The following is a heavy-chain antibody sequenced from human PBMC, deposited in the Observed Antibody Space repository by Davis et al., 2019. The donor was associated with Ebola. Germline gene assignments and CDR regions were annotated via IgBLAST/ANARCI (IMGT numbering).Heavy chain of an antibody. D-gene: IGHD3-22*01. CDR2: ISAYNGNT. V-gene: IGHV1-18*01. CDR3: ARVYYYERFDP. Sequence: ASAKVSCKASAYTSTSYGISWVRQAPAQGLEWMGWISAYNGNTNYAQKLQGRVTMTTDTSTSTAYMELRSLRSDDTAVYYCARVYYYERFDPWGQGTLVTVSS. CDR1: AYTSTSYG. J-gene: IGHJ5*02.